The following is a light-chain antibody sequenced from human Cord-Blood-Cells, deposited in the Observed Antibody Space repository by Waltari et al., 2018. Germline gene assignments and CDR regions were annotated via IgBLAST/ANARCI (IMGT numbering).Light chain of an antibody. CDR1: QSISSW. CDR2: DAS. J-gene: IGKJ3*01. CDR3: QQYNSYSFT. V-gene: IGKV1-5*01. Sequence: DMQMTQSPSTLSASVGDRVTITFRASQSISSWLAWYQQKPGKAPKLLIYDASSLESGVPSRFSGSGSGTEFTLTISSLQPDDFATYYCQQYNSYSFTFGPGTKVDIK.